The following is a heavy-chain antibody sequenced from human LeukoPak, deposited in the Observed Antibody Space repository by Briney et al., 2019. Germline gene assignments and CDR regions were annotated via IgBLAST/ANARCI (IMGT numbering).Heavy chain of an antibody. CDR3: ARVNCSSTSCRSKFLDY. Sequence: GASVKVSCKASAYTFTNYDINWVRQATGQGLEWMGWMNPNSANTGYAQKFQGRVTMTRNTSISTAYMELSSLRSEDTAAYYCARVNCSSTSCRSKFLDYWGQGTLVTVSS. V-gene: IGHV1-8*01. D-gene: IGHD2-2*01. CDR2: MNPNSANT. CDR1: AYTFTNYD. J-gene: IGHJ4*02.